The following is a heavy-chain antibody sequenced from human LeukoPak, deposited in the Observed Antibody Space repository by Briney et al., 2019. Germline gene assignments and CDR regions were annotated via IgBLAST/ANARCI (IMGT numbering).Heavy chain of an antibody. Sequence: GASVKVSCKASGGTFSSYAISWVRQAPGQGLEWMGGIIPIFGTANYAQKFQGRVTITADESTSTAYMELSSLRSEDTAVHYCARELPDTAIPDYWGQGTLVTVSS. CDR3: ARELPDTAIPDY. J-gene: IGHJ4*02. D-gene: IGHD5-18*01. V-gene: IGHV1-69*13. CDR1: GGTFSSYA. CDR2: IIPIFGTA.